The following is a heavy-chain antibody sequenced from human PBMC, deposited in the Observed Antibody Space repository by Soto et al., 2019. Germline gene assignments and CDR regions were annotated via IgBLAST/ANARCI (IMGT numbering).Heavy chain of an antibody. J-gene: IGHJ4*02. CDR1: GFTFSSYA. CDR3: ARAFARSVRGAEID. D-gene: IGHD3-10*01. Sequence: GESLKISCAASGFTFSSYAMHWVRQAPGKGLEWVAVISYDGSNKYYADSVKGRFTISRDNSKNTLYLQMNSLRAEDTAVYYCARAFARSVRGAEIDWGQGTLVTVSS. CDR2: ISYDGSNK. V-gene: IGHV3-30-3*01.